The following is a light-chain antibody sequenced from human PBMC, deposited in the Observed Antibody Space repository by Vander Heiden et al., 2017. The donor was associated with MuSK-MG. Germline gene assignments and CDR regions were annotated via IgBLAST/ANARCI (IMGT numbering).Light chain of an antibody. J-gene: IGLJ2*01. CDR1: NIGSKA. Sequence: SYVLTQPPSAPVAPGKTASITCGGNNIGSKAVHWYQQKPGQAPVLVMYYDSDRPSGIPERFSGSNSENTATLTISRVEAGDEADYYCQVWDTISDHHGVFGGGTKLTVL. CDR3: QVWDTISDHHGV. CDR2: YDS. V-gene: IGLV3-21*04.